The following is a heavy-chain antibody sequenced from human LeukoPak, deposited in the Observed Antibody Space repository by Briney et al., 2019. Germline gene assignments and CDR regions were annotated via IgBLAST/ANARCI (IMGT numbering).Heavy chain of an antibody. CDR1: GFTFSSYS. CDR2: IGSSSSYI. J-gene: IGHJ4*02. D-gene: IGHD6-13*01. Sequence: GGSLRLSCAASGFTFSSYSMNWVRQAPGKGLEWVSSIGSSSSYIYYADSVKGRFTISRDNAKNSLYLQMNSLRAEDTAVYYCARDFQEQQLAYWGQGTLVTVSS. CDR3: ARDFQEQQLAY. V-gene: IGHV3-21*01.